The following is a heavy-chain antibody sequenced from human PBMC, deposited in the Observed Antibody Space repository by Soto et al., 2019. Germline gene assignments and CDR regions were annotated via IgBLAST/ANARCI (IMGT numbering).Heavy chain of an antibody. CDR1: GGSISSGSYY. V-gene: IGHV4-39*01. J-gene: IGHJ1*01. CDR2: IYYSGST. Sequence: QLQLQESGPGLVKPSETLSLTCTVSGGSISSGSYYWGWIRQPPGKGLEWIGSIYYSGSTYYNPSLKSRVTISVDTSKNQFSLKLSSVTAADTAVYYCARQRGQVGAITPREYFQHWGQGTLVTVSS. CDR3: ARQRGQVGAITPREYFQH. D-gene: IGHD1-26*01.